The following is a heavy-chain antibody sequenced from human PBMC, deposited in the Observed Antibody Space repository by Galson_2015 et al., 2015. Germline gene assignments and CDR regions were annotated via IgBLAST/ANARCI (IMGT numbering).Heavy chain of an antibody. V-gene: IGHV3-74*01. CDR1: GFTFSTYW. J-gene: IGHJ4*02. D-gene: IGHD5-12*01. CDR2: INGDGSST. Sequence: SLRLSCAASGFTFSTYWMHWVRQAPGKGLVWVSRINGDGSSTIYADSVKGRFTISRDNAKNTLYLQMNSLRAEDTAVYYCARDRGGCDLWGQGTLSPSPQ. CDR3: ARDRGGCDL.